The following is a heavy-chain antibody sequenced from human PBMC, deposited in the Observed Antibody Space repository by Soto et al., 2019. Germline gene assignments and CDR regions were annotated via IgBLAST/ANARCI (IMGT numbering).Heavy chain of an antibody. Sequence: ASLKVSCKASGYPFTNYVITWVRQAPGQGLEWMGGIGAYNGDTHYTEKLQGRVTMTTDTSTSTAYMELRGLKSDDTAVYYCAGVRQLVGYFYYYRDVWGKGTRFT. J-gene: IGHJ6*03. CDR2: IGAYNGDT. V-gene: IGHV1-18*01. D-gene: IGHD6-6*01. CDR1: GYPFTNYV. CDR3: AGVRQLVGYFYYYRDV.